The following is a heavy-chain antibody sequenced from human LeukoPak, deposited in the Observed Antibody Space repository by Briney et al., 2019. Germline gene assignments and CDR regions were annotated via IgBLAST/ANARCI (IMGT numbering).Heavy chain of an antibody. J-gene: IGHJ1*01. Sequence: SETLSLTCTVSGGSISSGYWSWIRQPAGRGLEWIGRIYTSGSTNYNPSLKSRVTMSVDTSKNQFSLKLSSVTAADTAVYYCARDPGNSYGHGGYFQHWGQGTLVTVSS. CDR1: GGSISSGY. D-gene: IGHD5-18*01. CDR2: IYTSGST. CDR3: ARDPGNSYGHGGYFQH. V-gene: IGHV4-4*07.